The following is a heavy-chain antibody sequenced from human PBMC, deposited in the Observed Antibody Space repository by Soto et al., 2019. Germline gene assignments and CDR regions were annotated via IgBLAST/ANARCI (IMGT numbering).Heavy chain of an antibody. J-gene: IGHJ6*02. CDR1: GGSFSSGDYY. Sequence: SETLSLTCTVSGGSFSSGDYYWSWVRQPPGKGLEWIGYIYYTGSTFNNPSLKSRVSISIDTSKTQFSLKLSSVTAAGTAVYYCARIHFGDEPSYYYYGMDVWGQGTTVTVSS. CDR2: IYYTGST. CDR3: ARIHFGDEPSYYYYGMDV. V-gene: IGHV4-30-4*01. D-gene: IGHD4-17*01.